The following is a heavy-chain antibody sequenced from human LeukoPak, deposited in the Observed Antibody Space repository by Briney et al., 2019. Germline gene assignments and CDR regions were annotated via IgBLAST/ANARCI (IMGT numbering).Heavy chain of an antibody. CDR1: GFTFSSYG. Sequence: AGSLTLSCAASGFTFSSYGMHWLRQAPGKGLEWVAFIRYDGSNKYYADSVKGRFTISRDNSKNTLYLQMNSLRAEDTAVYYCANVRGGDAYTPFDYWGQGTLVTVSS. V-gene: IGHV3-30*02. J-gene: IGHJ4*02. CDR3: ANVRGGDAYTPFDY. CDR2: IRYDGSNK. D-gene: IGHD5-24*01.